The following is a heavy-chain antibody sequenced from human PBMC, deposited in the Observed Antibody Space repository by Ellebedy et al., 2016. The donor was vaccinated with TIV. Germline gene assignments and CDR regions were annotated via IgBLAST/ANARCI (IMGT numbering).Heavy chain of an antibody. J-gene: IGHJ3*02. CDR1: GYTFTGYY. Sequence: ASVKVSCKASGYTFTGYYLHWVRQAPGQGPEWMGWINPKTGDTNYAQHFQGWVTMTRDTSISTAYMEVRMLKSDDTAMYYCARDMVVDGYNYGAFDMWGQGTMVTVSS. D-gene: IGHD5-24*01. CDR2: INPKTGDT. CDR3: ARDMVVDGYNYGAFDM. V-gene: IGHV1-2*04.